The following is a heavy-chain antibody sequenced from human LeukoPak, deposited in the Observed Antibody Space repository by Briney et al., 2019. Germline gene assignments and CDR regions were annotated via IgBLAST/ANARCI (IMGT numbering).Heavy chain of an antibody. CDR2: ISSSGSTI. J-gene: IGHJ4*02. CDR3: AKVLPDSSGYYYAGYYFDY. V-gene: IGHV3-11*04. D-gene: IGHD3-22*01. Sequence: GGSLRLSCAASGFTFSDYYMSWIRQAPGKVLEWVSYISSSGSTIYYADSVKGRFTISRDNAKNSLYLQMNSLRAEDTAVYYCAKVLPDSSGYYYAGYYFDYWGQGTLVTVSS. CDR1: GFTFSDYY.